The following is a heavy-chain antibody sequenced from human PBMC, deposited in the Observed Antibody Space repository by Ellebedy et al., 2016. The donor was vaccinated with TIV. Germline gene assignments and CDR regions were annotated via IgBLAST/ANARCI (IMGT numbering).Heavy chain of an antibody. CDR1: AGSASTTIYY. D-gene: IGHD2-21*02. Sequence: MPSETLSLTCSVSAGSASTTIYYWALIRPPPGKGLEYIWSVYYSGSPYYTPSFNSRVTLSADTSKNLFSLNLRTVTAADTAVYDCARTDPWQPIDDWGQGILVSVSS. J-gene: IGHJ4*02. CDR2: VYYSGSP. V-gene: IGHV4-39*01. CDR3: ARTDPWQPIDD.